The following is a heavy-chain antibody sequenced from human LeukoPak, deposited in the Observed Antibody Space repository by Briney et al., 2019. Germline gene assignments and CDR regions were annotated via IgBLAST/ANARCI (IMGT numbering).Heavy chain of an antibody. J-gene: IGHJ4*02. Sequence: GGSLRLSCAASGFTFSSYGMRWVRQAPGKGLEWVSAISGSGGSTYYADSVKGRFTISRDNAKNSLFLQMNSLRAEDTAVYYCARFALKTPPTDWGQGTLVTVSS. V-gene: IGHV3-23*01. CDR2: ISGSGGST. CDR3: ARFALKTPPTD. CDR1: GFTFSSYG.